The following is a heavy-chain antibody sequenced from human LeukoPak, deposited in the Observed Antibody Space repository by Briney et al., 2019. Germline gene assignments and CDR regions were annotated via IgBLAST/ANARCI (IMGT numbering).Heavy chain of an antibody. CDR2: IWYDGSNK. Sequence: GGSLRLSCAASGFTFSSYGMHWVRQAPGKGLEWVAVIWYDGSNKYYADSVKGRFTISRDNSKNTLYLQMNSLRAEDTAVYYCAKPPFKGDCSGGSCYYDYWGQGTLVTVSS. CDR1: GFTFSSYG. J-gene: IGHJ4*02. V-gene: IGHV3-33*06. CDR3: AKPPFKGDCSGGSCYYDY. D-gene: IGHD2-15*01.